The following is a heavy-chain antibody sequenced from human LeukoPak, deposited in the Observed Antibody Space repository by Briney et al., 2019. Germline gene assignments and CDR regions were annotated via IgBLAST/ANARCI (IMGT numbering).Heavy chain of an antibody. V-gene: IGHV3-23*01. J-gene: IGHJ4*02. Sequence: GGSLRLSCAASGFTFTSYSMNWVRQAPGKGLEWVSTISGGGGSTYYADSVKGRFTISRDNSKNTLYLQVNSLRAEDTAVYYCAKGSYYDSSGSFYFDYWGQGTLVTVSS. CDR2: ISGGGGST. CDR3: AKGSYYDSSGSFYFDY. CDR1: GFTFTSYS. D-gene: IGHD3-22*01.